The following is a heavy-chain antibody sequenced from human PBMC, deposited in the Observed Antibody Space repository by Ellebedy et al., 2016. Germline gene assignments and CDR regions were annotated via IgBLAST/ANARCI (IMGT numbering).Heavy chain of an antibody. CDR2: VFYDGSHE. J-gene: IGHJ6*03. CDR1: GFTFRNYA. Sequence: GGSLRLSXAASGFTFRNYAMHWVRQAPGKGLEWVTIVFYDGSHEYYADSVKGRFTISRDNSKNTLYLQMNSLRAEDTAVYYCAKSIGLSSYFYYMDVWGKGTTVTVSS. CDR3: AKSIGLSSYFYYMDV. V-gene: IGHV3-30*18. D-gene: IGHD3-16*01.